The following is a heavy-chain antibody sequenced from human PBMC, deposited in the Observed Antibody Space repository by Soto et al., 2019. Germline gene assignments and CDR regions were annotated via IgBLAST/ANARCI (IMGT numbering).Heavy chain of an antibody. CDR2: ISSSSSTI. CDR1: GFTFSSYS. D-gene: IGHD3-22*01. CDR3: ARDPLASSGYYSLDY. V-gene: IGHV3-48*02. J-gene: IGHJ4*02. Sequence: GGSLRLSCAASGFTFSSYSMNWVRQAPGKGLEWVSYISSSSSTIYYADSVKGRFTISRDNAKNSLYLQMNSLRDEDTAVYYCARDPLASSGYYSLDYWGQGTLVTVSS.